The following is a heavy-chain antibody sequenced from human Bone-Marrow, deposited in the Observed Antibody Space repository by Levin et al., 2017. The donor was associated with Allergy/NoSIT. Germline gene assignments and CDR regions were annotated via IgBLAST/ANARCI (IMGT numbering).Heavy chain of an antibody. CDR3: ARNDARVTDCSGGSCYSAESTRDKNWFDP. J-gene: IGHJ5*02. CDR2: IYYSGST. CDR1: GGSISSSSYY. V-gene: IGHV4-39*01. Sequence: PSETLSLTCTVSGGSISSSSYYWGWIRQPPGKGLEWIGSIYYSGSTYYNPSLKSRVTISVDTSKNQFSLKLSSVTAADTAVYYCARNDARVTDCSGGSCYSAESTRDKNWFDPWGQGTLVTVSS. D-gene: IGHD2-15*01.